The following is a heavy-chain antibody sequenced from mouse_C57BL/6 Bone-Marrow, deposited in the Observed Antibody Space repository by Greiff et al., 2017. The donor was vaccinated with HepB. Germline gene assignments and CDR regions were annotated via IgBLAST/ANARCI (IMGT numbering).Heavy chain of an antibody. V-gene: IGHV14-4*01. J-gene: IGHJ4*01. D-gene: IGHD4-1*01. Sequence: VQLQQSGAELVRPGASVKLSCTASGFNIKDDYMHWVKQRPEQGLEWIGWIDPKNGDTEYASKFQGKATITADTSSNTAYLQLSSLTSEDTAVYYCTTAGRDYAMDYWGQGTSVTVSS. CDR3: TTAGRDYAMDY. CDR2: IDPKNGDT. CDR1: GFNIKDDY.